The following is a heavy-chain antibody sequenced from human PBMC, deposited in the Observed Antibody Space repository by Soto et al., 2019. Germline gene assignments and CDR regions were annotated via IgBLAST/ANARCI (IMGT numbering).Heavy chain of an antibody. CDR1: DDSLSSTSYY. Sequence: QVQLQESGPGLVKPSETLSLICSVSDDSLSSTSYYWSWIRQPPGKGLEWIGFVHFSGSLHYNASLKSRATISVDTSRKQISLKLTALTAADPAVYFCGRGGDAHEMGRHWGPGTLVTVSS. J-gene: IGHJ1*01. V-gene: IGHV4-61*01. D-gene: IGHD2-2*01. CDR3: GRGGDAHEMGRH. CDR2: VHFSGSL.